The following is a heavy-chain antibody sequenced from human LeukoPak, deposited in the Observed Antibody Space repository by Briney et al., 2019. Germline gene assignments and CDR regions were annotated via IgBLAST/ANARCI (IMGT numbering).Heavy chain of an antibody. CDR2: IRSKANSYAT. J-gene: IGHJ4*02. CDR3: TRAGITEWELLR. V-gene: IGHV3-73*01. Sequence: GGSLRLSCAASGFIFSGSAMHWVRQASGKGLEWVGRIRSKANSYATAYAASVKGRFTISRDDSKNTAYLQMNSLKTEDTAVYYCTRAGITEWELLRWGQGTLVTVSS. CDR1: GFIFSGSA. D-gene: IGHD1-26*01.